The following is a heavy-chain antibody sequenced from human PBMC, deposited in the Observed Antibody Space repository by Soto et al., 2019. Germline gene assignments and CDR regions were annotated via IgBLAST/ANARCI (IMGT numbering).Heavy chain of an antibody. D-gene: IGHD4-17*01. CDR2: IYYSGST. CDR1: GGSTSRGDYY. V-gene: IGHV4-30-4*01. Sequence: PSETLSLTCTVSGGSTSRGDYYWSWIRQPPGKGLEWIGYIYYSGSTYYNPSLKGRVTISVDTSKNQFSLKVSSVTAADTAVYYCATQQEYGDYGRIDPWGQGTLVTVSS. J-gene: IGHJ5*02. CDR3: ATQQEYGDYGRIDP.